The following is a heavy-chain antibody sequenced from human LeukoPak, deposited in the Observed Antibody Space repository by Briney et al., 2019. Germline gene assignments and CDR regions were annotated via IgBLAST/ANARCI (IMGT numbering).Heavy chain of an antibody. D-gene: IGHD5-18*01. CDR1: GFTFSSYA. J-gene: IGHJ4*02. CDR3: ARTDGGGYGNFDS. V-gene: IGHV3-23*01. Sequence: GGSLRLSCAASGFTFSSYAMSWVRQAPGKGLEWVSAITGSGRSTYYADSVKGRFTISRDNSKNTLYLQMNSLRVEDTAAYYCARTDGGGYGNFDSWGQGTLVTVSS. CDR2: ITGSGRST.